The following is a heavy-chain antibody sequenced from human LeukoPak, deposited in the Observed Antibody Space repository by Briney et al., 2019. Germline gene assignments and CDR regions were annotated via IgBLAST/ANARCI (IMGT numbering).Heavy chain of an antibody. CDR2: ISSSSSYI. V-gene: IGHV3-21*01. D-gene: IGHD4-17*01. Sequence: GGSLRLSCAASGFTFSSYSMNWVRQAPGKGLEWVSSISSSSSYIYYADSVKGRFTISRDNAKNSLYLQMNSPRAEDTAVYYCARDLSYGDLDAFDIWGQGTMVTVSS. CDR3: ARDLSYGDLDAFDI. CDR1: GFTFSSYS. J-gene: IGHJ3*02.